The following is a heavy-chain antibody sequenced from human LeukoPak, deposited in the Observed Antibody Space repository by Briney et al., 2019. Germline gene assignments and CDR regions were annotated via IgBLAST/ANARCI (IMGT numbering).Heavy chain of an antibody. D-gene: IGHD2-2*01. CDR1: GFPLSGYS. J-gene: IGHJ4*02. Sequence: NPGGSLRLSCAASGFPLSGYSMDWVRQAPGKGLEWVSSITGSTNYLYYADSVKGRFTISRDNAKNSLYLQMNSLRAEDTAVYYCARVGYCSSSTCRNYFDYWAREPWSPSPQ. V-gene: IGHV3-21*01. CDR3: ARVGYCSSSTCRNYFDY. CDR2: ITGSTNYL.